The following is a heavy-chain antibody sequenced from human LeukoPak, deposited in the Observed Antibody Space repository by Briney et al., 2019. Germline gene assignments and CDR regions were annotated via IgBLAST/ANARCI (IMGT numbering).Heavy chain of an antibody. J-gene: IGHJ4*02. Sequence: SGGSLRLSCAASGFTVSSNYMSWVRQAPGKGLEWVSVIYSDGSTYYADSVRGRFTFSRDDSKNTLYLQMNSLRAEDTAIYYCAREHQGISIFGVVDYWGQGTLVTVSS. CDR1: GFTVSSNY. D-gene: IGHD3-3*01. V-gene: IGHV3-66*01. CDR3: AREHQGISIFGVVDY. CDR2: IYSDGST.